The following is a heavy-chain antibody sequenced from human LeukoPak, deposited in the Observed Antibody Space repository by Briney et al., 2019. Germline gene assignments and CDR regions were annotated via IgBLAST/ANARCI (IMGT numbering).Heavy chain of an antibody. D-gene: IGHD3-10*01. CDR3: ARGQEDYYGSGSYAWFDP. V-gene: IGHV1-8*02. CDR1: GYTFTSYG. CDR2: MNPNSGNT. Sequence: ASVKVSCKASGYTFTSYGISWVRQAPGQGLEWMGWMNPNSGNTGYAQKFQGRVTMTRNTSISTAYMELSSLRSEDTAVYYCARGQEDYYGSGSYAWFDPWGQGTLVTVSS. J-gene: IGHJ5*02.